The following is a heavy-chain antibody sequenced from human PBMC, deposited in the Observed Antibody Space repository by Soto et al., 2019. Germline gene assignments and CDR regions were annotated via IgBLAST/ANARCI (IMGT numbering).Heavy chain of an antibody. CDR1: GGSFSGYY. CDR2: INHSGST. J-gene: IGHJ5*02. CDR3: ARCDYYDSSGYYYAYWFDP. D-gene: IGHD3-22*01. V-gene: IGHV4-34*01. Sequence: SETLSLTCAVYGGSFSGYYWSWIRQPPGKGLEWIGEINHSGSTNYNPSLKSRVTITRDTSASTAYMELSSLRSEDTAVYYCARCDYYDSSGYYYAYWFDPWGQGTLVTVSS.